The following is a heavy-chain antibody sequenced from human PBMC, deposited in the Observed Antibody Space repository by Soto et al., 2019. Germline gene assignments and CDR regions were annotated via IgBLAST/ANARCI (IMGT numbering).Heavy chain of an antibody. D-gene: IGHD3-10*01. CDR1: GYTFIRYY. J-gene: IGHJ4*02. Sequence: QVQLEQSGAEVKKPGASVKVSCKASGYTFIRYYMHWVRQAPGQGLEWMGIINPSGRSTTHAQKFQGRVTLTRDTSTSTVYMELSSLRSEDTAVYYCARGRMVRGDPPDYWGQGTLVTVSS. CDR3: ARGRMVRGDPPDY. V-gene: IGHV1-46*01. CDR2: INPSGRST.